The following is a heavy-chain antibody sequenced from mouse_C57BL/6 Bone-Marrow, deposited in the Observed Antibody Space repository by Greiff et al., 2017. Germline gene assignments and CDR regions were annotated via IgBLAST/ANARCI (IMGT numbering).Heavy chain of an antibody. Sequence: VQLKQSGPGLVKPSQSLSLTCSVTGYSITSGYYWNWIRQFPGNKLEWMGYISYDGSNNYNPSLKNRISNTRDTSKNQFFLKFNSVTTEDTATYYGARTAQATVAYWGQGTLVTVSA. V-gene: IGHV3-6*01. D-gene: IGHD3-2*02. J-gene: IGHJ3*01. CDR1: GYSITSGYY. CDR2: ISYDGSN. CDR3: ARTAQATVAY.